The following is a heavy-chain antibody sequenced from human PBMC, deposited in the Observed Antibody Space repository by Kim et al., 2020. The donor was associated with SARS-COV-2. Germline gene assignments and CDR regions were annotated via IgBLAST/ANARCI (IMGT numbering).Heavy chain of an antibody. Sequence: GGSLRLSCAASGFTFSSYWMSWVRQAPGKGLEWVANIKQDGSEKYYVDSVKGRFTISRDNAKDSLYLQMNSLRAEDTAVYYCAGRDYYDSSGYILYYYGMDVWGQGTTVTVSS. CDR3: AGRDYYDSSGYILYYYGMDV. V-gene: IGHV3-7*03. CDR2: IKQDGSEK. CDR1: GFTFSSYW. D-gene: IGHD3-22*01. J-gene: IGHJ6*02.